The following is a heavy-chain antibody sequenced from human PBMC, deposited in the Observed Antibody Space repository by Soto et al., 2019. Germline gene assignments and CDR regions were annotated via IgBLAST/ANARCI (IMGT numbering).Heavy chain of an antibody. D-gene: IGHD3-16*01. V-gene: IGHV4-34*12. Sequence: SESLSLTCAIYGASLGGFHWTWLREAPGKGLEWIGGLIHGGSTNYNPSLKGRVSFSLDTSKNQFYLKLMSVTAADTAVYYCARSPLGYDYVRQTWREVGASFDIWGRGTLVTV. CDR1: GASLGGFH. CDR2: LIHGGST. J-gene: IGHJ3*02. CDR3: ARSPLGYDYVRQTWREVGASFDI.